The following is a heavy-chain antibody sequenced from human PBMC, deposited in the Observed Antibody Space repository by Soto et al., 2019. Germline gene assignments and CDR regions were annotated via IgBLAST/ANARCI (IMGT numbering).Heavy chain of an antibody. D-gene: IGHD6-13*01. CDR1: GGSFSGYY. Sequence: QVQLQQWGAGLLKPSETLSLTCAVYGGSFSGYYWSWIRQPPGKGLEWIGEINHSGSTNYNPSLKSGVTISVDTSKNQFSLKLSSVTAADTAVYYCARRYSSSWYPGRYFDLWGRGTLVTVSS. V-gene: IGHV4-34*01. CDR3: ARRYSSSWYPGRYFDL. J-gene: IGHJ2*01. CDR2: INHSGST.